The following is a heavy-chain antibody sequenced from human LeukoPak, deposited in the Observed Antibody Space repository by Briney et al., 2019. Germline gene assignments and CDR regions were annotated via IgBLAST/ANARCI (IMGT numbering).Heavy chain of an antibody. CDR1: GGTFSSYA. J-gene: IGHJ6*02. D-gene: IGHD2-2*01. CDR2: IIPIFGTA. CDR3: ARDSDIVVVPAAFYYYYYGMDV. Sequence: SVKVSCKASGGTFSSYAISWVRQAPGQGLEWMGGIIPIFGTANYAQKFQGRVTITADESTSTAYMELSSLRSEDTAVYYCARDSDIVVVPAAFYYYYYGMDVWGQGTTVTVSS. V-gene: IGHV1-69*13.